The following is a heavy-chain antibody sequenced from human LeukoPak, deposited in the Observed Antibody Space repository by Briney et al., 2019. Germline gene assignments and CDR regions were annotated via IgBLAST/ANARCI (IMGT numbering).Heavy chain of an antibody. V-gene: IGHV3-74*01. CDR3: AREAPALYYFDY. CDR2: INTDGSST. J-gene: IGHJ4*02. Sequence: GGSLRLSCAASGFTFSSYWMHWVRQVPGKGLVWVSRINTDGSSTSYADSVKGRFTISRDNAKNTLYLQMNSLRAEDTAVYYCAREAPALYYFDYWGQGTLVTLSS. CDR1: GFTFSSYW. D-gene: IGHD2/OR15-2a*01.